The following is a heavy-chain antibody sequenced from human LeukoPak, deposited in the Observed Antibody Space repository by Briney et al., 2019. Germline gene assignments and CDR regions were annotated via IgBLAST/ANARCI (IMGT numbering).Heavy chain of an antibody. J-gene: IGHJ4*02. V-gene: IGHV4-4*07. CDR2: IYNSGST. D-gene: IGHD3-22*01. CDR3: ANESPYDIDEAYFDS. CDR1: GGSINNYY. Sequence: PSETLSLTCTVSGGSINNYYWTWIRQPAGKGLEWIGRIYNSGSTNYNPSLKSRVTMSVDTSKNQFSLKLSSVTAADTAVSYCANESPYDIDEAYFDSWGKGTLVTVSS.